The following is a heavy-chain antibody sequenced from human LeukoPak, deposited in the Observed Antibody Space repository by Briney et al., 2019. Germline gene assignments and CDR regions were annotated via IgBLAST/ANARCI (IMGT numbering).Heavy chain of an antibody. CDR3: ARGIPRGHYYDSSGYRFDY. J-gene: IGHJ4*02. CDR1: GGSFSGYY. D-gene: IGHD3-22*01. V-gene: IGHV4-34*01. Sequence: SETLSLTCAVYGGSFSGYYWSWIRQPPGKGLEWIGEINHSGSTNYNPSLKSRVTISVETSKNQFSLKLSSVTAADTAVYYCARGIPRGHYYDSSGYRFDYWGQGTLVTVSS. CDR2: INHSGST.